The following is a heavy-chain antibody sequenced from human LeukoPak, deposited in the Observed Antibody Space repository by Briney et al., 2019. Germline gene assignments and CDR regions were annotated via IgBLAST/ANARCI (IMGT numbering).Heavy chain of an antibody. Sequence: GGSLRLSCAASGFTLSSYRMSWVRQAPGKGLEWVANIKQDGSEKYYVDSVKGRFTISRDNAKNSLYLQVNSLRAEDTAVYYCARDPIVGGIRPLDYWGRGTLVTVSS. CDR3: ARDPIVGGIRPLDY. CDR1: GFTLSSYR. V-gene: IGHV3-7*01. D-gene: IGHD3-16*01. CDR2: IKQDGSEK. J-gene: IGHJ4*02.